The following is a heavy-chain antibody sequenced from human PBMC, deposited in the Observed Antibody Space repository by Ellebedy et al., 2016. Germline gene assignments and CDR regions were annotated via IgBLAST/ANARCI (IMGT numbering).Heavy chain of an antibody. V-gene: IGHV1-69*06. D-gene: IGHD5-18*01. CDR3: ARVQLWPPSYFDY. J-gene: IGHJ4*02. CDR1: GDTFNNNA. CDR2: IIPVFGTT. Sequence: SVKVSCXASGDTFNNNAITWVRQAPGQGLEWMGEIIPVFGTTNYAQKFQGRVTLTADRSTSTAYMELSSLRSEDTAVYYCARVQLWPPSYFDYWGQGTLVTVSS.